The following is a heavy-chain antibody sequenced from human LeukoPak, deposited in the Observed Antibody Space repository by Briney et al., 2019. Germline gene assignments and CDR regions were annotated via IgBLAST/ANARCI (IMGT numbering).Heavy chain of an antibody. Sequence: GGSLRLSCAASGFTFSSYAMSWVRQAPGKGLEWVSAISGSGGSTYYADSVKGRFTISRDNSKNTLYLQMNSLRAEDTAVYYCAKDSLMVGGVTTTYWYFDLWGRGTLVTVSS. V-gene: IGHV3-23*01. CDR2: ISGSGGST. D-gene: IGHD3-10*01. J-gene: IGHJ2*01. CDR1: GFTFSSYA. CDR3: AKDSLMVGGVTTTYWYFDL.